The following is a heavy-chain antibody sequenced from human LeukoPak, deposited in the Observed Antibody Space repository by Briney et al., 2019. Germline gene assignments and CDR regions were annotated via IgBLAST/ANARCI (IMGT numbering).Heavy chain of an antibody. V-gene: IGHV3-74*01. Sequence: GGSLRLSCEASGFTFRSYWMHWVRQAPGKGLVWVSRLNSDGTTTNYADSVKGRFTISRDNAKNSLYLQMNSLRAEDTAVYYCAELGITMIGGVWGKGTTVTISS. J-gene: IGHJ6*04. CDR3: AELGITMIGGV. CDR1: GFTFRSYW. CDR2: LNSDGTTT. D-gene: IGHD3-10*02.